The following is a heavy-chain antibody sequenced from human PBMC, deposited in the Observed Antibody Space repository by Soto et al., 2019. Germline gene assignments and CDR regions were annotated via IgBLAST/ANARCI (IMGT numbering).Heavy chain of an antibody. J-gene: IGHJ6*02. CDR2: INSDGSST. Sequence: GGSLRLSCAASGFTFSNFWMHWVRQAPGKGLVWVSRINSDGSSTNYAESVKGRSTISRDNAKNTLYLQMISLRAEDTAVYYCVRGYSYGSYPYYYYGMDVWGQGTTVTVSS. CDR3: VRGYSYGSYPYYYYGMDV. CDR1: GFTFSNFW. D-gene: IGHD5-18*01. V-gene: IGHV3-74*01.